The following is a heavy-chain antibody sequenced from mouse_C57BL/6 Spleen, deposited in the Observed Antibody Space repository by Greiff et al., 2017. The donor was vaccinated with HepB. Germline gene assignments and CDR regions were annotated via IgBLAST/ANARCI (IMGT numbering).Heavy chain of an antibody. CDR2: IYPGDGDT. Sequence: QVQLQQSGPELVKPGASVKISCKASGYAFSSSWMNWGKQRPGKGLEWIGRIYPGDGDTNSNGKFKGKATLTADKSSSTAHMQLSSLTSEDSAVYFCAREAGTRYFDVWGTGTTVTVSS. CDR3: AREAGTRYFDV. J-gene: IGHJ1*03. D-gene: IGHD4-1*01. V-gene: IGHV1-82*01. CDR1: GYAFSSSW.